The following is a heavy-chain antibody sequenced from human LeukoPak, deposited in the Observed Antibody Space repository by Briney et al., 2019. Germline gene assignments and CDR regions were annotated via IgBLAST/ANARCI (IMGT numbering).Heavy chain of an antibody. CDR1: GGSFSGYY. Sequence: SETLSLTCAVYGGSFSGYYWSWIRQPPGKGLEWIGKINHSGSTNYNPSLKSRVTISVDTSKNQFSLKLSSVTAADTAVYYCASSHKRFDYWGQGTLVTVSS. CDR2: INHSGST. CDR3: ASSHKRFDY. J-gene: IGHJ4*02. V-gene: IGHV4-34*01.